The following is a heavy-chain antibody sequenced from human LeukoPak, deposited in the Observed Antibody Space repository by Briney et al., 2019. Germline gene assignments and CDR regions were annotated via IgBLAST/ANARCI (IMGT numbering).Heavy chain of an antibody. Sequence: GGSLRLSCVASGFTFRSYAMNWVRQAPGKGLEWVSTLSSGGGGTYYADSVKGRFTISRDNSKSTLYLQMKSLRAEDTAVYFCAKSDAYDTTYYFDFWGQGTLVTVSS. CDR2: LSSGGGGT. V-gene: IGHV3-23*01. CDR1: GFTFRSYA. J-gene: IGHJ4*02. D-gene: IGHD3-22*01. CDR3: AKSDAYDTTYYFDF.